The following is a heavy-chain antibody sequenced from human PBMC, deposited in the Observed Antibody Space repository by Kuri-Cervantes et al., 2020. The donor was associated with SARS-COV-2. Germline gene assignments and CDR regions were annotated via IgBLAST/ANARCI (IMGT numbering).Heavy chain of an antibody. CDR3: ARHSPRSSYYYYYMDV. V-gene: IGHV4-38-2*02. J-gene: IGHJ6*03. Sequence: SETLSLTCTVSGYSISSGYYWGWIRQPQGKGLEWIGSIYHSGSTYYNPSLKSRVTISVDTSKNQFSLKLSSVTAADTAVYYCARHSPRSSYYYYYMDVWGKGTTVTVSS. CDR2: IYHSGST. CDR1: GYSISSGYY.